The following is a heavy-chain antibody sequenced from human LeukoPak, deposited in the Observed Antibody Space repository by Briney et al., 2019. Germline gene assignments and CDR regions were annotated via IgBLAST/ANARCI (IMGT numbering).Heavy chain of an antibody. V-gene: IGHV1-2*02. D-gene: IGHD1-26*01. Sequence: ASVKVSCKASGYTFNMYGISWVRQAPGQGLDWMGWINPKSGGTNYAQQFQGRVTLTRDTSISTVYMELTRLTSDDTAVYYCAREGYQLLSTFDIWGHGTMVTVSS. CDR1: GYTFNMYG. CDR2: INPKSGGT. J-gene: IGHJ3*02. CDR3: AREGYQLLSTFDI.